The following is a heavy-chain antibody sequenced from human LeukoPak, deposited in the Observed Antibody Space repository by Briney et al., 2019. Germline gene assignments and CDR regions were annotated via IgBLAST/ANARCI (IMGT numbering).Heavy chain of an antibody. D-gene: IGHD5-18*01. CDR1: GGSFSGYY. CDR2: INHSGST. V-gene: IGHV4-34*01. CDR3: ARVRYSYGTFDY. J-gene: IGHJ4*02. Sequence: PSETLSLTCAVYGGSFSGYYWSWIRQPPGKGLGWIGEINHSGSTNYNPSLKSRVTISVDTSKNQFSLKLSSVTAADTAVYYCARVRYSYGTFDYWGQGTLVTVSS.